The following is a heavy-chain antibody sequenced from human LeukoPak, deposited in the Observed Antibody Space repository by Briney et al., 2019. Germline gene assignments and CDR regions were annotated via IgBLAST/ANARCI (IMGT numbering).Heavy chain of an antibody. Sequence: TGGSLRLSCAASGFTFSSYAMNWVRQAPGKGLEWVAVISYDGSNKYYADSVKGRFTISRDNSKNTLCLQMNSLRAEDTAVYYCAKQGAYRGYHYYFDYWGQGTLVTVSS. J-gene: IGHJ4*02. CDR3: AKQGAYRGYHYYFDY. CDR2: ISYDGSNK. D-gene: IGHD5-18*01. V-gene: IGHV3-30*18. CDR1: GFTFSSYA.